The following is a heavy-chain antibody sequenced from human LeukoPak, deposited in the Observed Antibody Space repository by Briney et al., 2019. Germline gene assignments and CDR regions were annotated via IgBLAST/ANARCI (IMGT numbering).Heavy chain of an antibody. CDR3: VTGTAVFDY. J-gene: IGHJ4*02. Sequence: GGSLRLSCAASGFTFSDHYMDWVRRAPGKGLEWVARTRSKANRYTTEYAASVKGRFSISRDDSKNSLYLQMSSLKTDDTAVYYCVTGTAVFDYWGQGTLVTVTS. CDR2: TRSKANRYTT. CDR1: GFTFSDHY. V-gene: IGHV3-72*01. D-gene: IGHD1-7*01.